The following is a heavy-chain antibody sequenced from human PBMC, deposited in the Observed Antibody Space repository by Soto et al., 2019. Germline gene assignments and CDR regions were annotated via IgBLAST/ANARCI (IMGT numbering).Heavy chain of an antibody. CDR3: AGSYGDYGMDV. V-gene: IGHV4-59*01. Sequence: PSETLSLTCTVSGGSISSYYWSWLRQPPGKGLEWIGYIYYSGSTNYNPSLKSRVAISVDTSKNQFSLKLSSVTAADTAVYYCAGSYGDYGMDVWGQGTTVTVS. CDR1: GGSISSYY. CDR2: IYYSGST. J-gene: IGHJ6*02. D-gene: IGHD4-17*01.